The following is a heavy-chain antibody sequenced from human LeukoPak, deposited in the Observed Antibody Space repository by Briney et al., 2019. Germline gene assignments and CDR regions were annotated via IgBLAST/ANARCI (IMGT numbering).Heavy chain of an antibody. CDR3: AKDRAFIVAYAFDI. V-gene: IGHV3-30*18. Sequence: GRSLRLSCAASGFTFSSYGMHWVRQAPGKGLEWVAVISYDGTNKYYADSVKGRFTISRDNSKNTLYLQMNSLRAEDRAVYHCAKDRAFIVAYAFDIWGQGTMVTVSS. D-gene: IGHD5-12*01. J-gene: IGHJ3*02. CDR2: ISYDGTNK. CDR1: GFTFSSYG.